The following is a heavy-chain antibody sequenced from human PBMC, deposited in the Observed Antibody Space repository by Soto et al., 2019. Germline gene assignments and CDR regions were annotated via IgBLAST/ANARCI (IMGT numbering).Heavy chain of an antibody. D-gene: IGHD3-3*01. CDR3: ARSSGGNFGIIIEGSNWFDP. Sequence: ASVKVSCKASGYSFNNYFMHWVRQAPGQGFEWMGIINPSGANTKYAQKFQGRVTMTRDTSRSTVYMELRSLRSDDTAIYYCARSSGGNFGIIIEGSNWFDPWGQGTLVTVSS. J-gene: IGHJ5*02. CDR2: INPSGANT. V-gene: IGHV1-46*02. CDR1: GYSFNNYF.